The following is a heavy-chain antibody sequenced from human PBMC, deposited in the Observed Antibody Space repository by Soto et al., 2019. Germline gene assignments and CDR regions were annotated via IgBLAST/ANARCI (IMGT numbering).Heavy chain of an antibody. V-gene: IGHV4-34*01. CDR2: INHSGST. J-gene: IGHJ5*02. CDR1: GGSFSGYY. Sequence: SETLSLTCAVYGGSFSGYYWSWIRQPPGKGLEWIGEINHSGSTNYNPSLKGRVTISVDTSKNQFSLKLSSVTAADTAVYYCARVRFRTIFGVVIISWFDPWGQGTLVTVSS. D-gene: IGHD3-3*01. CDR3: ARVRFRTIFGVVIISWFDP.